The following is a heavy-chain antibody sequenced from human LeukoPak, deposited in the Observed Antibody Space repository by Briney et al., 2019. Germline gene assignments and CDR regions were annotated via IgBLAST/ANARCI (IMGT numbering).Heavy chain of an antibody. V-gene: IGHV3-74*01. CDR3: AVSNGGYGP. CDR1: AFNFTAYW. Sequence: PGGSLRLSCASSAFNFTAYWVHWVRQDPRQGLLWVARINSDGTTTNYADSVKGRFTISRDNAKNTLFLQMNSLRAEDTAVYFCAVSNGGYGPWGQGALVTVSS. D-gene: IGHD5-12*01. CDR2: INSDGTTT. J-gene: IGHJ5*02.